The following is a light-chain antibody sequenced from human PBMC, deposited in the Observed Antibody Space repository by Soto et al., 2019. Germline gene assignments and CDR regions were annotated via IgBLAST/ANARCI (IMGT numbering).Light chain of an antibody. J-gene: IGKJ1*01. Sequence: DIQMTQSPPTLSASVGDRVTITCRASQGIRHYLAWYQQMPGKAPKLLIYGASTLQSGVPSRFSGSGSGTEFTLTISSLQPDDFGTYFCRHHNSYSQTFGQGTKVEIK. CDR2: GAS. V-gene: IGKV1-5*01. CDR3: RHHNSYSQT. CDR1: QGIRHY.